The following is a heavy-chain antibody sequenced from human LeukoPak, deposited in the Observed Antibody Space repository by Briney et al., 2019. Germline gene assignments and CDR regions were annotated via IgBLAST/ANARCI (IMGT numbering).Heavy chain of an antibody. Sequence: GESLKISCKGSGYSFTSYWIGWVRQMPGKGLEWMGIIYPGDSDTRYSPSFQGQVTISADKSISTAYLQWSSLKASDTAMYYCARWGDYYGSGSPYIPFDRTEYYFDYWGQGTLVTVSS. D-gene: IGHD3-10*01. J-gene: IGHJ4*02. CDR2: IYPGDSDT. CDR3: ARWGDYYGSGSPYIPFDRTEYYFDY. V-gene: IGHV5-51*01. CDR1: GYSFTSYW.